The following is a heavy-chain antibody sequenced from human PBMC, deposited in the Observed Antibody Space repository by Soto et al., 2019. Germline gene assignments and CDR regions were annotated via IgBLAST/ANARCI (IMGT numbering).Heavy chain of an antibody. CDR3: ARTFQSWQGCWYFDL. Sequence: QVQLVQSGAEVKKPGSSVKVSCKASGGTFSSYSINWVRQAPGQGLEWMGGIIPIFGTANYAQKLQGRVTITAEESTSTDHMELSSLRNEDTAVYYCARTFQSWQGCWYFDLGGRRTEVTVTT. CDR1: GGTFSSYS. J-gene: IGHJ2*01. V-gene: IGHV1-69*01. CDR2: IIPIFGTA. D-gene: IGHD3-16*01.